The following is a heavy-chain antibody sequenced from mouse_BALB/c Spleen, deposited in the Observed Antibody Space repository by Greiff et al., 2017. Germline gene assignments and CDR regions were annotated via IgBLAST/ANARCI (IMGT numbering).Heavy chain of an antibody. CDR3: TRSGAMDY. CDR2: IDPETGGT. D-gene: IGHD3-2*02. J-gene: IGHJ4*01. Sequence: VQLQQSGAELVRPGASVTLSCKASGYTFTDYEMHWVKQTPVHGLEWIGAIDPETGGTAYNQKFKGKATLTADKSSSTAYMELRSLTSEDSAVYYCTRSGAMDYWGQGTSVTVSS. V-gene: IGHV1-15*01. CDR1: GYTFTDYE.